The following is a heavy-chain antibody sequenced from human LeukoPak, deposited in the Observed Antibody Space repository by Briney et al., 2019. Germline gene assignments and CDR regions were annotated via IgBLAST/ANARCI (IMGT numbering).Heavy chain of an antibody. V-gene: IGHV3-21*01. CDR2: ISSSSSYI. CDR1: GFTFSSYS. J-gene: IGHJ4*02. Sequence: GGSLRLSCAASGFTFSSYSMNWVRQAPGKGLEWVSSISSSSSYIYCADSVKGRFTISRDNAKNSLYLQMNSLRAEDTAVYYCAKYSSSFGSNYWGQGTLVTVSS. D-gene: IGHD6-6*01. CDR3: AKYSSSFGSNY.